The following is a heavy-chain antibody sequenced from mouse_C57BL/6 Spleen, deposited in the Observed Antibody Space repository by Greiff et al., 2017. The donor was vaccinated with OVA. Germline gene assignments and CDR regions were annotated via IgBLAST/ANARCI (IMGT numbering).Heavy chain of an antibody. CDR1: GYTFTDYY. Sequence: VQLQQSGPELVKPGASVKISCKASGYTFTDYYMIWVKQSHGKSLEWIGDINPNNGGTSYNQKFKGKATLTVDKSSSTAYMELRSLTSEDSAVYYCARSGYYGSSPFAYWGQGTLVTVSA. CDR3: ARSGYYGSSPFAY. J-gene: IGHJ3*01. D-gene: IGHD1-1*01. V-gene: IGHV1-26*01. CDR2: INPNNGGT.